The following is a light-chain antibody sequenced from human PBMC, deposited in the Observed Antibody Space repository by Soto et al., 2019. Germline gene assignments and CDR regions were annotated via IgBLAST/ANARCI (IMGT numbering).Light chain of an antibody. CDR3: SSYTTSSTYV. CDR1: SSDVGSYNR. CDR2: DVS. J-gene: IGLJ1*01. V-gene: IGLV2-18*02. Sequence: QSVLTQPPSVSGSPGQSVTISCTGTSSDVGSYNRVPWYQQPPGTAPKLMIYDVSNRPSGIPDRFSGSKSGNAAPLTISGLQAEDEADYYCSSYTTSSTYVFGTGTKVTVL.